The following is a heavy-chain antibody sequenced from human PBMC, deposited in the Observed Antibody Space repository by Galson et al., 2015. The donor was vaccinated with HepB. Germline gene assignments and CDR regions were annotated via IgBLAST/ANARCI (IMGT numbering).Heavy chain of an antibody. CDR1: GFTFSSYG. CDR2: IWYDGSNK. Sequence: SLRLSCAASGFTFSSYGMHWVRQAPGKGLEWVAVIWYDGSNKYYADSVKGRFTISRDNSKNTLYLQMNSLRAEDTAVYYCARASLYYDSSGYYPHWGQGTLVTVSS. V-gene: IGHV3-33*08. D-gene: IGHD3-22*01. J-gene: IGHJ4*02. CDR3: ARASLYYDSSGYYPH.